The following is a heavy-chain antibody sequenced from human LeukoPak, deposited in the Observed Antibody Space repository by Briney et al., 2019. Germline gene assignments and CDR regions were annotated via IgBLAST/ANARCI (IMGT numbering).Heavy chain of an antibody. CDR3: ARWSGDSRTRDFDY. Sequence: PGGSLRLSCAASGFTFSSYSMNWVRQAPGKGLEWVSYVSSSSSTIYYADSVEGRFTISRDNAKNSLYLQMNSLRSEDTAVYYCARWSGDSRTRDFDYWGQGTLVTVSS. J-gene: IGHJ4*02. V-gene: IGHV3-48*01. CDR2: VSSSSSTI. D-gene: IGHD3-22*01. CDR1: GFTFSSYS.